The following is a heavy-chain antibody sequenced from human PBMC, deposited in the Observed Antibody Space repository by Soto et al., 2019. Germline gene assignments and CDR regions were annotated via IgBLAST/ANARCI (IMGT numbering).Heavy chain of an antibody. CDR3: ARVSGSYYYGMDV. V-gene: IGHV4-4*02. J-gene: IGHJ6*02. D-gene: IGHD1-26*01. Sequence: QVQLQESGPGLLKPSWTLSLTCAVSGGSISSSNWWSWVRQPPGKGLEWIGEIYHSGSTKYNPSLKSRVTISVDKSKNQFSLKLSSVTAADTAVYYCARVSGSYYYGMDVWGQGTTVTVSS. CDR2: IYHSGST. CDR1: GGSISSSNW.